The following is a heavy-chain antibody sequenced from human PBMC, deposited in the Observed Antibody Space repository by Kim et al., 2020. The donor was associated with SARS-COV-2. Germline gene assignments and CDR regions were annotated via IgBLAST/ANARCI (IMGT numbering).Heavy chain of an antibody. V-gene: IGHV3-30*04. J-gene: IGHJ6*02. Sequence: GGSLRLSCAASGFTFSSYAMHWVRQAPGTGLEWVAVISYDGSNKYYADSVKGRFTISRDNSKNTLYLQMNSLSAEETAVYYCARDRGLPLRYCSGGSCPGGGYYCMDVWGQGTTVTVSS. CDR3: ARDRGLPLRYCSGGSCPGGGYYCMDV. CDR1: GFTFSSYA. D-gene: IGHD2-15*01. CDR2: ISYDGSNK.